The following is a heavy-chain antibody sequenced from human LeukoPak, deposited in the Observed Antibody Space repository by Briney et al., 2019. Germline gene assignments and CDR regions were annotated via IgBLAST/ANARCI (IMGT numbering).Heavy chain of an antibody. CDR2: IRSETDGATT. CDR3: TTDLNQRLKWFGNPLDH. Sequence: GGSLRLSCAASGFTFSSYGMHWVRQAPGKGLQWVGHIRSETDGATTDYAAAVQGRFTISRDDSKKMLYLEMNSLKTEDTTVYYCTTDLNQRLKWFGNPLDHWGQGTPVTVSS. D-gene: IGHD3-10*01. CDR1: GFTFSSYG. V-gene: IGHV3-15*01. J-gene: IGHJ4*02.